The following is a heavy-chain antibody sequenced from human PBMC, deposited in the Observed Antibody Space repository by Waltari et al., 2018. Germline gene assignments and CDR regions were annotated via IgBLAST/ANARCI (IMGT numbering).Heavy chain of an antibody. V-gene: IGHV3-48*02. Sequence: QGPVKGLKWFSNITRTRRTIHHAESEKARFTVSRNNAKNSLYLQMNSLRDEDTAVYYCARSGVAAAGDDYWGQGTLVTVSS. D-gene: IGHD6-13*01. J-gene: IGHJ4*02. CDR3: ARSGVAAAGDDY. CDR2: ITRTRRTI.